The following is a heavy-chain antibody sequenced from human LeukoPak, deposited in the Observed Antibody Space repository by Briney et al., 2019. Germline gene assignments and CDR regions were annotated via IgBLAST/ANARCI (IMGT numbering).Heavy chain of an antibody. V-gene: IGHV3-48*04. CDR3: AKDLEEMATIWRGYYFDY. CDR1: GFTFNTYG. Sequence: GGSLRLSCAASGFTFNTYGMNWVRQAPGKGLEWLSYTSSSSNPIYYADSVKGRFTISRDNAKNLLYLQMNSLRAEDTAVYYCAKDLEEMATIWRGYYFDYWGQGTLVTVSS. D-gene: IGHD5-24*01. J-gene: IGHJ4*02. CDR2: TSSSSNPI.